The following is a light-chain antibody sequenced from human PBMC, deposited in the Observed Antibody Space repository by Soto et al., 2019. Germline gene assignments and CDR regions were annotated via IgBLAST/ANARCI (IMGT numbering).Light chain of an antibody. CDR2: GAS. V-gene: IGKV3-20*01. Sequence: IVLTQSPDTLSLSPGERVTLSCRASHSVTSSHVAWYRHKPGQPPTLLIYGASSRAAGVEDRFSGDGSGKDFTLTISRLEPEDFALYLCQQYGNSPLPFGRGTKLEMK. CDR1: HSVTSSH. CDR3: QQYGNSPLP. J-gene: IGKJ2*01.